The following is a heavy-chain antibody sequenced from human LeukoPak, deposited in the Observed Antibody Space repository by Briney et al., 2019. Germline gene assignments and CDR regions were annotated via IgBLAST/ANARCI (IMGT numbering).Heavy chain of an antibody. J-gene: IGHJ5*02. D-gene: IGHD2-15*01. CDR2: ISNGKT. CDR1: GLPFSSHA. V-gene: IGHV3-23*01. Sequence: GGSLRLSCAASGLPFSSHAMSWARQPPGKGLEWVAAISNGKTYYADSVRGRFAISRDDSTNTVYLHMNSLRDEDTALYHCVREAGYCAPVCVKTNWFDPWGQGTLVTVSS. CDR3: VREAGYCAPVCVKTNWFDP.